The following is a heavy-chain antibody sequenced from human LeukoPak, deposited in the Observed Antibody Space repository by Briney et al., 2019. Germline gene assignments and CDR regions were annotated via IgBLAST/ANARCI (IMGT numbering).Heavy chain of an antibody. CDR1: GFTFSSFQ. CDR3: ARTPTYYDILTDYPYYFDY. J-gene: IGHJ4*02. Sequence: GGSLRLSCVASGFTFSSFQMNWVRQAPGKGLEWVSYISSSGSIMFYADSVKGRFTISRDNAKNSLYLHMNSLRAEDTAVYYCARTPTYYDILTDYPYYFDYWGQGTLDTVSS. D-gene: IGHD3-9*01. V-gene: IGHV3-48*03. CDR2: ISSSGSIM.